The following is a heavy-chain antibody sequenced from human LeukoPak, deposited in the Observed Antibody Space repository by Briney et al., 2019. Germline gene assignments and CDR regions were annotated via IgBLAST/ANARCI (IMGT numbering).Heavy chain of an antibody. J-gene: IGHJ3*02. V-gene: IGHV1-18*01. D-gene: IGHD1-1*01. CDR3: AREGTTGTMGAFDI. CDR2: MNANSGNT. CDR1: GYTFTSYD. Sequence: GASVKVSCKASGYTFTSYDISWVRQATGQGLEWMGWMNANSGNTNYAQKFQGRVTMTTDTSMSTAYMELRSLRSDDTAVYYCAREGTTGTMGAFDIWGQGTMVTVSS.